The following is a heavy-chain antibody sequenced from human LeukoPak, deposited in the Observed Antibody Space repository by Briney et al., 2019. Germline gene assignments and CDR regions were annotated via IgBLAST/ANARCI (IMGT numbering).Heavy chain of an antibody. Sequence: PGGSLRLSCAASGFTFSSYGMHWVRQAPGKGLEWVAVIWYDGSNKYYADSVKGRFTISRDNSKSTLYLQMNSLRAEDTAVYYCAKVSSSSTHYYYYMDVWGKGTTVTVSS. CDR1: GFTFSSYG. D-gene: IGHD6-6*01. J-gene: IGHJ6*03. CDR2: IWYDGSNK. CDR3: AKVSSSSTHYYYYMDV. V-gene: IGHV3-33*06.